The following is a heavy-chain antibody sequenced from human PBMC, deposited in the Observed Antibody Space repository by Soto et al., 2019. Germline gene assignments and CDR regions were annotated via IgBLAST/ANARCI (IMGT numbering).Heavy chain of an antibody. Sequence: ASVKVSCKASGYTFTSYYMHWVRQAPGQGLEWMGIINPSGGSTSYAQKFQGRVTMTRDTSTSTVYMELSSLRSEDTAVYYCARDLPLAVSGSKQNGMDVWGQGTTVTVSS. CDR1: GYTFTSYY. J-gene: IGHJ6*02. CDR2: INPSGGST. CDR3: ARDLPLAVSGSKQNGMDV. V-gene: IGHV1-46*01. D-gene: IGHD3-10*01.